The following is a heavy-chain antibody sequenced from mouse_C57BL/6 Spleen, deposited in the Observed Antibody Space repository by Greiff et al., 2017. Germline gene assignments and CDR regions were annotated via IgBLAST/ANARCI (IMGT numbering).Heavy chain of an antibody. CDR2: IDPDTGGT. Sequence: QVQLQQSGAELVRPGASVTLSCKASGYTFTDYGMHWVKQTPVHGLEWIGSIDPDTGGTAYNQTVKGRAIMSADKSSSTAYMELRSLTSDDSAVDCWTRAEVWGTGTTVTVSS. CDR3: TRAEV. CDR1: GYTFTDYG. J-gene: IGHJ1*03. V-gene: IGHV1-15*01.